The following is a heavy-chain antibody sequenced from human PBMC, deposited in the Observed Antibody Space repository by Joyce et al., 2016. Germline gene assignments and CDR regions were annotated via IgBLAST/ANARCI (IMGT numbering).Heavy chain of an antibody. CDR1: YRLSNKSV. CDR2: IGASGGAR. D-gene: IGHD2-15*01. J-gene: IGHJ3*01. V-gene: IGHV3-23*04. Sequence: EMQLAESGGTLVHPGGSRRLSCNVSYRLSNKSVMAWVRQAPGMGREWVSAIGASGGARYYADSVKGRFTVTRDNSENMMYLQMTSVQIEDTAIYYCARAKTVVVAYTLRDGFDVWGQGTKVAVSS. CDR3: ARAKTVVVAYTLRDGFDV.